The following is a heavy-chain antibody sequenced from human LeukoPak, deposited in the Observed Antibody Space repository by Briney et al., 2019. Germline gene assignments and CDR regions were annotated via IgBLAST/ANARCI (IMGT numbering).Heavy chain of an antibody. D-gene: IGHD3-3*01. CDR2: VNHSGST. CDR3: ARGGYYDFWSGYYLARRDYYFDY. J-gene: IGHJ4*02. V-gene: IGHV4-34*01. Sequence: PSETLSLTCAVYGGSFSGYYWSWIRQPPGKGLEWIGEVNHSGSTNYNPSLKSRVTISVDTSKSQFSLKLSSVTAADTAVYYCARGGYYDFWSGYYLARRDYYFDYWGQGTLVTVSS. CDR1: GGSFSGYY.